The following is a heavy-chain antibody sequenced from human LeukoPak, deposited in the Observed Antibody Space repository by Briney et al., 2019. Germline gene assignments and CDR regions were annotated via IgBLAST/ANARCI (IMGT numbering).Heavy chain of an antibody. CDR1: GYTFTGYQ. J-gene: IGHJ4*02. D-gene: IGHD2-2*01. CDR3: ARVKRGGEVVPAPILAY. CDR2: TNPNSGGT. V-gene: IGHV1-2*02. Sequence: ASVKVSCKASGYTFTGYQMHWLRQAPGQGLEWMGWTNPNSGGTNYAQKFQGRVTMTSDASISTAYMELSSLRSDDTAVYYCARVKRGGEVVPAPILAYWGQGTLVTVSS.